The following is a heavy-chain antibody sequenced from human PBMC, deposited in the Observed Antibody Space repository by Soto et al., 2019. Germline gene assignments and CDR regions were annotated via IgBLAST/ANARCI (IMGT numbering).Heavy chain of an antibody. D-gene: IGHD1-1*01. CDR3: ARDPPVWKGYFDL. CDR1: GFTFSSYG. CDR2: IWYDGSNK. Sequence: QVQLVESGGGVVQPGRSLRLSCAASGFTFSSYGMHWVRQAPGKGLEWVAVIWYDGSNKYYADSVKGRFTISRDNSKNPLYLQMNSLRAEDTAVYYCARDPPVWKGYFDLWGRGTLVTVSS. J-gene: IGHJ2*01. V-gene: IGHV3-33*01.